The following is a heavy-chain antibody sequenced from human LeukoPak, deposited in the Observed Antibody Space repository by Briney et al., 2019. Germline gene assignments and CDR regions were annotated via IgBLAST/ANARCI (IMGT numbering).Heavy chain of an antibody. CDR3: ATDWIAVAGTVFPPGY. CDR1: GYTLTELS. Sequence: GASVKVSRKVSGYTLTELSMHWVRQAPGKGLEWMGGFDPEDGETIYAQKFQGRVTMTEDTSTDTAYMELSSLRSEDTAVYYCATDWIAVAGTVFPPGYWGQGTLVTVSS. V-gene: IGHV1-24*01. D-gene: IGHD6-19*01. CDR2: FDPEDGET. J-gene: IGHJ4*02.